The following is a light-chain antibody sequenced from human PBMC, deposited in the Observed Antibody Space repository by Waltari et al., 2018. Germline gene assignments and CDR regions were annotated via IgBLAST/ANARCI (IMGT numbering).Light chain of an antibody. J-gene: IGLJ1*01. CDR2: EVS. Sequence: QSALTPPASVSGSPGQSITIPCTGTSSDVGGYNFVSWFQQHPDKAPRLMIYEVSNRPLGVSNRFSGSKSGNTASLTISGLQAEDEADYYCSLYTSSSTYVFGTGTKVTFL. V-gene: IGLV2-14*01. CDR3: SLYTSSSTYV. CDR1: SSDVGGYNF.